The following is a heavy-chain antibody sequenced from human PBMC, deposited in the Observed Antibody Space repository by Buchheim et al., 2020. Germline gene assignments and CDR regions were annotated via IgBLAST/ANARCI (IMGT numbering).Heavy chain of an antibody. V-gene: IGHV3-15*01. J-gene: IGHJ3*02. D-gene: IGHD5-18*01. CDR1: GFTFSNAW. Sequence: EVQLVESGGGLVKPGGSLRLSCAASGFTFSNAWMSWVRQAPGKGLEWVGRIKSKTDGGTTDYAAPVKGRVTIPRDDSKNTLYLQMNSLKTEDTAVYYCTTEVSLDTAMASNDAFDIWGQGT. CDR2: IKSKTDGGTT. CDR3: TTEVSLDTAMASNDAFDI.